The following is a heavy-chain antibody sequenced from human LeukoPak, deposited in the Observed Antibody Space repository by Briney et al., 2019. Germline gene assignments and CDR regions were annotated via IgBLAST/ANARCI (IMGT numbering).Heavy chain of an antibody. Sequence: GGSLRLSCASSGFAFDDYALHWVRRAPGKGLEWVSLISGDGHSRFYVDSVKGRFTISRDNSKNSLYLQMNSMRTEDTALYYCAKKLSVSSGLDYWGQGWLVTVSS. CDR3: AKKLSVSSGLDY. CDR2: ISGDGHSR. J-gene: IGHJ4*01. CDR1: GFAFDDYA. D-gene: IGHD1-26*01. V-gene: IGHV3-43*02.